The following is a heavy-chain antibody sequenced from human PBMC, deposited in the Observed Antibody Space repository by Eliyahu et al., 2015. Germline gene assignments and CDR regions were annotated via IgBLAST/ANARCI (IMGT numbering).Heavy chain of an antibody. J-gene: IGHJ4*02. CDR2: IYSGGTT. D-gene: IGHD5-18*01. CDR1: GFTVSSNY. V-gene: IGHV3-53*01. Sequence: EVQLVESGGGLIQPGGSLRLSCAAXGFTVSSNYMSWVRQAPGKGLEWVSVIYSGGTTYYADSVKGRFTISRDNFKNTVYLQMNSLRTEDTAIYYCAREGYSFNSYWGQGTLVTVSS. CDR3: AREGYSFNSY.